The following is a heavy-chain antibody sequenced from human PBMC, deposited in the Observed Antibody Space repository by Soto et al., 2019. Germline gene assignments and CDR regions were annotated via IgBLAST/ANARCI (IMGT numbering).Heavy chain of an antibody. Sequence: QVQLQESGPGLVKPSGTLSLTCAVSSGSISSSNWWSWVRQPPGKGLEWIGEIYHSGSTNYNPSLMSRVTISVDKSKNQFSLKLSSVTAADTAVYYCARGSSPDTSWYYYYMDVWGKGTTVTVSS. CDR3: ARGSSPDTSWYYYYMDV. D-gene: IGHD2-2*01. V-gene: IGHV4-4*02. CDR1: SGSISSSNW. CDR2: IYHSGST. J-gene: IGHJ6*03.